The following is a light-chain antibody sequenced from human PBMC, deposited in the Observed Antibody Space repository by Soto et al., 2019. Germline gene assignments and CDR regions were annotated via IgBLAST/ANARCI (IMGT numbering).Light chain of an antibody. J-gene: IGKJ2*01. CDR3: QQRSNWPPEYT. CDR1: PSVSNS. V-gene: IGKV3-11*01. Sequence: ESVLTQSPATLSLSPGERATLSCRASPSVSNSLAWYQHKPGQAPRLLIYDASNRATGIPARFSGSGSGTDFTLTISSLEPEDFAVYYCQQRSNWPPEYTFGQGTKLEIK. CDR2: DAS.